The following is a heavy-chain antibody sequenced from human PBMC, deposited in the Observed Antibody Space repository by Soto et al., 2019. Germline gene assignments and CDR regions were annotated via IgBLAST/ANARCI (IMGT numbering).Heavy chain of an antibody. CDR3: ANGPVVGANYKYYDMDV. D-gene: IGHD1-26*01. CDR2: ISYDGSNK. Sequence: PGGSLRLSCAASGFTFSSYGMHWVRQAPGKGLEWVAVISYDGSNKYYADSVKGRFTISRDNSKNTLYLQMDNLRAEDTAHYFCANGPVVGANYKYYDMDVWGRGTTVTVSS. V-gene: IGHV3-30*18. CDR1: GFTFSSYG. J-gene: IGHJ6*02.